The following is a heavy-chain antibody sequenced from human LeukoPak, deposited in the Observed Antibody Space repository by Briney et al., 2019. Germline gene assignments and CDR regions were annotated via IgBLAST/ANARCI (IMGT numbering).Heavy chain of an antibody. CDR2: IWYDGSNK. V-gene: IGHV3-33*01. CDR1: GFTFSGYG. J-gene: IGHJ4*02. Sequence: GGSLRLSCAASGFTFSGYGMHWVRQAPGKGLEWVAVIWYDGSNKYYADSVKGRFTISRDNSKNTLYLQMNSLRAEDTAVYYCARGAYSSSWLRPAAYYFDYWGQGTLVTVSS. CDR3: ARGAYSSSWLRPAAYYFDY. D-gene: IGHD6-13*01.